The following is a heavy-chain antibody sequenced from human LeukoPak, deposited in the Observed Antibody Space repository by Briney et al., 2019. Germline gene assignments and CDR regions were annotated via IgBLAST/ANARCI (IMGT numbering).Heavy chain of an antibody. J-gene: IGHJ3*02. Sequence: PGGSLRLSCAASGFRFRTHPMSWVRQAPGKGLEWVSFISGSDDATTYYAHSVKGRFTISRDNSKNTLYAQMSSLRADDTAVYYCARTYDFGRGRPGDAFDNWGPGTLVTVFS. CDR1: GFRFRTHP. CDR3: ARTYDFGRGRPGDAFDN. V-gene: IGHV3-23*01. CDR2: ISGSDDATT. D-gene: IGHD3-3*01.